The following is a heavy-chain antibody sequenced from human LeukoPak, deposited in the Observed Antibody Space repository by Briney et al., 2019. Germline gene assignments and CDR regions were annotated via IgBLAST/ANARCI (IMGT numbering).Heavy chain of an antibody. D-gene: IGHD6-13*01. J-gene: IGHJ4*02. CDR3: AKDAAGPEY. V-gene: IGHV3-23*01. CDR1: GLTFSDHS. CDR2: ISAGGGST. Sequence: RPGGSLRLSCAASGLTFSDHSMTWVRQAPGKGLFWVSGISAGGGSTYYADSVKGRFSISRDNSRNTLYLQMNSLRAEDTAVYYCAKDAAGPEYWGQGTLVTVSS.